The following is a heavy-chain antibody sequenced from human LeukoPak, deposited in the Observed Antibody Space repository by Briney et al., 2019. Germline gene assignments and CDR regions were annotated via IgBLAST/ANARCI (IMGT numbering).Heavy chain of an antibody. CDR3: ASSYYDILTGHY. D-gene: IGHD3-9*01. Sequence: SETLSLTCTVSGGSISSSSYYWGWIRQPPGRGLEWIGSIYHSGSTYYNPSLKSRVTISVDTSKNQFSLKLSSVTAADTAVYYCASSYYDILTGHYWGQGTLVTVSS. CDR1: GGSISSSSYY. V-gene: IGHV4-39*01. J-gene: IGHJ4*02. CDR2: IYHSGST.